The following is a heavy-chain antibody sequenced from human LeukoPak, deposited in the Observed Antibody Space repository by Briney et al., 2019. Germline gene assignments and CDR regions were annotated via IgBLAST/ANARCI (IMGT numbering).Heavy chain of an antibody. CDR2: INHSGST. J-gene: IGHJ4*02. D-gene: IGHD3-10*01. CDR1: GGSFNGYY. Sequence: PSETLSLTCGVYGGSFNGYYWSWIRQPPGKGLEWIGEINHSGSTNYNPSLKSRVTISVDTSKNQFSLKLSSVTAADTAVYYCARGRPRYYYGSGSYYRGPFDYWGQGTLVTVSS. CDR3: ARGRPRYYYGSGSYYRGPFDY. V-gene: IGHV4-34*01.